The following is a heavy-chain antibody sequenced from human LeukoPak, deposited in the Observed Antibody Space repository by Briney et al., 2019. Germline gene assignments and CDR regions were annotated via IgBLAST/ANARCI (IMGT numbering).Heavy chain of an antibody. V-gene: IGHV3-11*01. CDR1: GFTVSSNY. D-gene: IGHD2-15*01. CDR2: ISSSGSTI. Sequence: PGGSLRLSCAASGFTVSSNYMSWVRQAPGKGLEWVSYISSSGSTIYYADSVKGRFTISRDNAKNSLYLQMNSLRAEDTAVYYCARAVAGRHYYYYYYGMDVWGQGTTVTVSS. CDR3: ARAVAGRHYYYYYYGMDV. J-gene: IGHJ6*02.